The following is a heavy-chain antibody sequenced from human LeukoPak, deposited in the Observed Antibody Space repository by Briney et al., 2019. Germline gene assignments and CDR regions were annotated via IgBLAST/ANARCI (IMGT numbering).Heavy chain of an antibody. Sequence: PGRSLRLSCAASGFTFSSYGMHWVRQAPGKGLEWVAVIWYDGSNKYYADSVKGRFTISRDNSKNTLDLQMNSLRAEDTAVYYCAKASSSPLTSVFYYYYGMDVWGQGTTVTVSS. CDR2: IWYDGSNK. V-gene: IGHV3-33*06. D-gene: IGHD6-6*01. CDR3: AKASSSPLTSVFYYYYGMDV. CDR1: GFTFSSYG. J-gene: IGHJ6*02.